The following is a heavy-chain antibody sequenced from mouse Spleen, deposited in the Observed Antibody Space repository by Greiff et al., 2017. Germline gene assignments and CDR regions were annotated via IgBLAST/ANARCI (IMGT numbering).Heavy chain of an antibody. V-gene: IGHV1-82*01. D-gene: IGHD1-1*01. CDR3: ARFYGSSYLYAMDY. J-gene: IGHJ4*01. CDR1: GYAFSSSW. CDR2: IYPGDGDT. Sequence: QVQLKQSGPELVKPGASVKISCKASGYAFSSSWMNWVKQRPGKGLEWIGRIYPGDGDTNYNGKFKGKATLTADKSSSTAYMQLSSLTSEDSAVYFCARFYGSSYLYAMDYWGQGTSVTVSS.